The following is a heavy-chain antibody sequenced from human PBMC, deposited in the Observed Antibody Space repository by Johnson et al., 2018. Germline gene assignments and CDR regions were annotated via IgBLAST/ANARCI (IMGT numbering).Heavy chain of an antibody. CDR1: EFTFRHYA. V-gene: IGHV3-21*01. J-gene: IGHJ6*04. Sequence: EVQLLESGGGLVKPGGSLRLSCVGSEFTFRHYAISWVRQAPGKGLEWVSCISGSGTYIFYADSVKGRFTISRDNAKNSLYLGMNSLRVEDTALYYCARASEAGDYVSGRSPMDVWGKGTTVTVSS. D-gene: IGHD4-17*01. CDR3: ARASEAGDYVSGRSPMDV. CDR2: ISGSGTYI.